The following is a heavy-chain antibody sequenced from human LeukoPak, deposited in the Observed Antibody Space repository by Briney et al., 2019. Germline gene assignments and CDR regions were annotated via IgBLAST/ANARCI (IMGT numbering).Heavy chain of an antibody. CDR1: GYSFTSYW. CDR2: IYAGDSDT. Sequence: GESLKISCKGSGYSFTSYWIGWVRQMPGKGLEWMGIIYAGDSDTRYSPSFQGQVTISVDKSISTAYLQWSSLQASDTAMYYCARAIGTSQFYFYYGMDVWGQGTTVTVSS. CDR3: ARAIGTSQFYFYYGMDV. V-gene: IGHV5-51*01. D-gene: IGHD2-2*01. J-gene: IGHJ6*02.